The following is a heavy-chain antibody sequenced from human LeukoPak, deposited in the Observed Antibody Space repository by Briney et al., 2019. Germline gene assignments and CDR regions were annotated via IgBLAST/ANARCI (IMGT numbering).Heavy chain of an antibody. CDR3: ARDTSDTAMVLPTYYFDY. CDR2: ISAYNGNT. D-gene: IGHD5-18*01. V-gene: IGHV1-18*01. J-gene: IGHJ4*02. CDR1: GYTFTSYG. Sequence: GASVKVSCKASGYTFTSYGISWVRQAPGQGLEWMGWISAYNGNTNYAQKLQGRVTMTTDTSTSTAYMELRSLRSDDTAVYYCARDTSDTAMVLPTYYFDYWGQGTLVTVSS.